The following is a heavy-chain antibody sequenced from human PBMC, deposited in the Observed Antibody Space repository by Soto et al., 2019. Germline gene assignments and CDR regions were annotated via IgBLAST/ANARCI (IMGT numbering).Heavy chain of an antibody. J-gene: IGHJ4*02. V-gene: IGHV3-33*01. CDR3: ARDQQQLVLMGAFDY. D-gene: IGHD6-13*01. CDR1: GFTFSSYC. CDR2: IWYDGSNK. Sequence: PGGSLRLSCAASGFTFSSYCMHWVRQAPGKGLEWVAVIWYDGSNKYYADSVKGRFTISRDNSKNTLYLQMNSLRAEDTAVYYCARDQQQLVLMGAFDYWGQGTLVTVSS.